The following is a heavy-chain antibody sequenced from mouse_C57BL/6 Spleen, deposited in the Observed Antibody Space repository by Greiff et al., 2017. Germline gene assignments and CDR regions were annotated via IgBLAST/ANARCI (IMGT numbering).Heavy chain of an antibody. CDR1: GYTFTSYW. J-gene: IGHJ2*01. CDR2: IDPSDSYT. Sequence: QVQLQQSGAELVKPGASVKLSCKASGYTFTSYWMQWVKQRPGQGLEWIGEIDPSDSYTNYNQKFKGKATLTVDTSSSTAYMQLSSLTSEDSAVYYCARPQLRPDYFDYWGQGTTLTVSS. CDR3: ARPQLRPDYFDY. V-gene: IGHV1-50*01. D-gene: IGHD3-2*02.